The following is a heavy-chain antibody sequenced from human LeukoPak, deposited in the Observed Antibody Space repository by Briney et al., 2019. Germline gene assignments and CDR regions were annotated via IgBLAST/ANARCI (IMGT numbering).Heavy chain of an antibody. CDR3: TANFSY. CDR2: FNSDESRA. CDR1: GFTLSTFW. Sequence: GGSLRLSCAASGFTLSTFWMTWVGQVPGKGLVWVASFNSDESRANYAASVRGRLTFSRENARNTLFLHRNSLRAKDTAGYSCTANFSYWGQGTLVTVSS. D-gene: IGHD3-3*01. J-gene: IGHJ4*02. V-gene: IGHV3-74*01.